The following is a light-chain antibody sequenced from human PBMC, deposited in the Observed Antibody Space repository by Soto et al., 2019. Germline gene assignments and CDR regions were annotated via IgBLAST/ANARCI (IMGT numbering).Light chain of an antibody. CDR2: GAS. J-gene: IGKJ5*01. CDR3: QQYNICPIT. V-gene: IGKV1-16*01. CDR1: QNIITN. Sequence: IEMTQSPSTLSVSLGKRATLTCGASQNIITNLTWYQKKPGHAPNLLIYGASRLQSGVPSRFSGSGCGTDFTLSISSVQPEDFAPYFCQQYNICPITFGQGTRVEIK.